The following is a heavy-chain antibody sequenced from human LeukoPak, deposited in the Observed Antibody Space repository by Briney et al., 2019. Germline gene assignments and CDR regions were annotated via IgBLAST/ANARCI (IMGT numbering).Heavy chain of an antibody. CDR1: GGSFSGYY. V-gene: IGHV4-34*01. D-gene: IGHD2-2*02. Sequence: SETLSLTCAVYGGSFSGYYWSWIRQPPGKGLEWIGEINHSGSTNYNPSLKSRVTISVDTSKNQSSLKLSSVTAADTAVYYCARSYTQGFDYWGQGTLVTVSS. CDR3: ARSYTQGFDY. J-gene: IGHJ4*02. CDR2: INHSGST.